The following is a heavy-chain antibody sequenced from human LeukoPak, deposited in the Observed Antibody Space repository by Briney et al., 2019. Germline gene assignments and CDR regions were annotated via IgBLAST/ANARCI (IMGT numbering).Heavy chain of an antibody. V-gene: IGHV3-53*05. J-gene: IGHJ4*02. CDR2: IYSGGTT. Sequence: PGGSLRLSCAASGFTVSSNYMNWVRQAPGKGLEWVSLIYSGGTTNYADSVKGRFTISRDNSKNTLYLQMNSLRAEDTAVYYCAKEMGQKAAGPTDYWGQGTLVTVSS. CDR3: AKEMGQKAAGPTDY. CDR1: GFTVSSNY. D-gene: IGHD6-13*01.